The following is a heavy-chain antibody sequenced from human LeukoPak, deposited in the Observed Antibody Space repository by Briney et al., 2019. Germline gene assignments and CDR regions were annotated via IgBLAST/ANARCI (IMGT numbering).Heavy chain of an antibody. CDR2: IYTSGST. V-gene: IGHV4-61*02. J-gene: IGHJ4*02. D-gene: IGHD1-26*01. CDR3: ARSVGATTPLGY. Sequence: SETLSLTCTVSGGSISSGSYYWSWIRQPAGKGLEWIGRIYTSGSTNYNPSLKSRVTMSVDTSKNQFSLKLSSVTAADTAVYYCARSVGATTPLGYWGQGTLVTVSS. CDR1: GGSISSGSYY.